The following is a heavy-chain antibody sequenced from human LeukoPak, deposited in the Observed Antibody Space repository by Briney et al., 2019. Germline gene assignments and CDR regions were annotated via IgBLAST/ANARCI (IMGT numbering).Heavy chain of an antibody. Sequence: SETLSLTCTVTGDSISSYYWSWIRQPPGKGLEWIGYIYYSGSTNYNPSLKSRVTISVDTSKNQFSLKLSSVTAADTAVYYCASLRDYYYDSSGYYDGYFDYWGQGTLVTVSS. J-gene: IGHJ4*02. CDR2: IYYSGST. CDR1: GDSISSYY. V-gene: IGHV4-59*12. CDR3: ASLRDYYYDSSGYYDGYFDY. D-gene: IGHD3-22*01.